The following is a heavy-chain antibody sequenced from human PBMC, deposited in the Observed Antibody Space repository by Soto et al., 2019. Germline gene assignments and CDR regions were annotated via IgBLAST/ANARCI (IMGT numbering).Heavy chain of an antibody. CDR1: GFSLSTSGVG. J-gene: IGHJ6*02. Sequence: QITLKESGPTLVKPTQTLTLTCTFSGFSLSTSGVGVGWIRQPPGKALEWLALIYWDDDKRYSPSLKSRLTIPKDTSKTQVVLTMTNMDPVDTATYYCARYYYGMDVWGQGTTVTVSS. CDR2: IYWDDDK. CDR3: ARYYYGMDV. V-gene: IGHV2-5*02.